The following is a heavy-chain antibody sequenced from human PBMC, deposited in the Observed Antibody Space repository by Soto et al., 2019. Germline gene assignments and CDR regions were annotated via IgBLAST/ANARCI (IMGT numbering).Heavy chain of an antibody. CDR3: AREGSSWYAFDI. V-gene: IGHV3-30*04. CDR1: GFTFSSYA. J-gene: IGHJ3*02. D-gene: IGHD6-13*01. CDR2: ISYDGSNK. Sequence: GGSLRLSCAASGFTFSSYAMHWVRQAPGKGLEWVAVISYDGSNKYYADSVKGRFTISRDNSKNTLYLQMNRLRAEDTAVYYCAREGSSWYAFDIWGQGTMVTVSS.